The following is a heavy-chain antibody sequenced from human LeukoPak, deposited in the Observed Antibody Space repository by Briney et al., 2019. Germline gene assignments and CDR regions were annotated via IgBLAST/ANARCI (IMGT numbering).Heavy chain of an antibody. Sequence: SETLSLTCTVSGGSISSSSSYWGWIRQAPGKGLEWIGSMYYSGSTYYNPSLKSRVTISVDTSKNRFSLKLSSVTAADTAVYYCARLRAAAETWAFDYWGQGTLVIVSS. D-gene: IGHD6-13*01. CDR1: GGSISSSSSY. J-gene: IGHJ4*02. CDR3: ARLRAAAETWAFDY. CDR2: MYYSGST. V-gene: IGHV4-39*01.